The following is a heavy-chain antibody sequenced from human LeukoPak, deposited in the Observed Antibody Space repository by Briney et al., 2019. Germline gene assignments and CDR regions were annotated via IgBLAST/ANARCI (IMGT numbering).Heavy chain of an antibody. V-gene: IGHV3-11*01. CDR1: GFAFSDYY. J-gene: IGHJ4*02. CDR2: ISSSGDTI. Sequence: GALRLSCAASGFAFSDYYMSWIRQAPGKGLEWVSYISSSGDTIYHADSVKGRFTISRDNAKNSLYLQMNSLRAEDTAVYYCARDKYYYGSGSSGGDYWGQGTLVTVSS. D-gene: IGHD3-10*01. CDR3: ARDKYYYGSGSSGGDY.